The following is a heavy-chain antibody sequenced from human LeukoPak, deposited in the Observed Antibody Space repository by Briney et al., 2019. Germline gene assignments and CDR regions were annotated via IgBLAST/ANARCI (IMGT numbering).Heavy chain of an antibody. V-gene: IGHV1-69*13. CDR3: ASPTTLTYHYDSSGYYYPFDY. CDR2: IIPIFGTA. J-gene: IGHJ4*02. Sequence: ASVKVSCKASGGTFSSYAISWVRQAPGQGLEWMGGIIPIFGTANYAQKFQGRVTITADESTSTAYMELSSLRSEDTAVYYCASPTTLTYHYDSSGYYYPFDYWGQGTLVTVSS. CDR1: GGTFSSYA. D-gene: IGHD3-22*01.